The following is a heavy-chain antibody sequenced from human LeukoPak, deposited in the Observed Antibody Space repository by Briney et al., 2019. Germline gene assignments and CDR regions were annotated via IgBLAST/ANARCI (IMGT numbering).Heavy chain of an antibody. D-gene: IGHD4-11*01. J-gene: IGHJ5*02. V-gene: IGHV4-61*02. Sequence: SETLSLTCSVSGGFISSGGYYWSWLRQPAGKRLEWIGRIYTGGSTNYNPSLKSRVTMSVDTSKNQFSLKLTSVTAADTAVYYCARTSTVTTAFDIWGQGTLVTVSS. CDR2: IYTGGST. CDR1: GGFISSGGYY. CDR3: ARTSTVTTAFDI.